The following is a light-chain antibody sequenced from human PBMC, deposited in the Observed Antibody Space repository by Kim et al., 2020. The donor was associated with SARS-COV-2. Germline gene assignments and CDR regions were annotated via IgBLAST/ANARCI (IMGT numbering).Light chain of an antibody. V-gene: IGLV3-9*01. CDR2: RDT. J-gene: IGLJ3*02. CDR3: QVWDSSTGV. Sequence: SVALGQTARMTCGGNNIGTKNVHWFQQKPGQAPVLVIFRDTNRPSGIPERFSGSNSGNTATLTISRAQPGDEADYYCQVWDSSTGVFGGGTQLTVL. CDR1: NIGTKN.